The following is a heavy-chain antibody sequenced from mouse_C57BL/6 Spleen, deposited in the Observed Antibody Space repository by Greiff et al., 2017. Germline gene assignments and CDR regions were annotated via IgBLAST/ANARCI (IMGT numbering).Heavy chain of an antibody. CDR2: ISSGGDYI. CDR1: GFTFSSYA. Sequence: EVQRVESGEGLVKPGGSLKLSCAASGFTFSSYAMSWVRQTPEKRLEWVAYISSGGDYIYYADTVKGRFTISRDNARNTLYLQMSSLKSEDTAMYYCTRAYGYDGYYAMDYWGQGTSVTVSS. J-gene: IGHJ4*01. CDR3: TRAYGYDGYYAMDY. V-gene: IGHV5-9-1*02. D-gene: IGHD2-2*01.